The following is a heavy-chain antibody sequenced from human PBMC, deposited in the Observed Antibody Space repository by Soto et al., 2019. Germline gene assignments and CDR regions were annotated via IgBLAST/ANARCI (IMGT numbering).Heavy chain of an antibody. V-gene: IGHV3-30-3*01. CDR2: ISYDGSDK. Sequence: QMQLVESGGGVVQPRRSLRLSCVASGFTFDLNGLHWVRQAPGKGLEWVTVISYDGSDKYYADSLKGRVTVSRDNSKNTLYLHMDSLRTEDTAIYYCARDRGAGRENYFGMDVWGQGTTVTVSS. CDR3: ARDRGAGRENYFGMDV. J-gene: IGHJ6*02. D-gene: IGHD3-10*01. CDR1: GFTFDLNG.